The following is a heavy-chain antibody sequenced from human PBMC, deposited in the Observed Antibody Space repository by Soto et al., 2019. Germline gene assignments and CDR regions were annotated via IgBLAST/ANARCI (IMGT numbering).Heavy chain of an antibody. Sequence: GESLKISCEGSGYTFSSYSIGWVRQMPGKGLEWMGIIYPDDSDTRYSPSFQGQVTISADKSISTAYLQWSSLKASDTAMYYCAREIGTSISDSSGYYDYYYYYGMDVWGQGTTVTVSS. V-gene: IGHV5-51*01. CDR3: AREIGTSISDSSGYYDYYYYYGMDV. CDR2: IYPDDSDT. J-gene: IGHJ6*02. D-gene: IGHD3-22*01. CDR1: GYTFSSYS.